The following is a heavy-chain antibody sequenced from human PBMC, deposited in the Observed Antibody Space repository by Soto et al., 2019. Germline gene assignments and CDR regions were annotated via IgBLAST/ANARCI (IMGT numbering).Heavy chain of an antibody. CDR2: IYYSGST. CDR1: GGSVSSGSYY. J-gene: IGHJ6*01. V-gene: IGHV4-61*01. Sequence: PSLTCTVSGGSVSSGSYYWSWIRQPPGKGLEWLGYIYYSGSTNYNPSLKSRVTISVDTSKNQFSLKLSSVTAADTAVYYCARDCGGSYAGPCLYGLDVWGQGTKVKVS. CDR3: ARDCGGSYAGPCLYGLDV. D-gene: IGHD1-26*01.